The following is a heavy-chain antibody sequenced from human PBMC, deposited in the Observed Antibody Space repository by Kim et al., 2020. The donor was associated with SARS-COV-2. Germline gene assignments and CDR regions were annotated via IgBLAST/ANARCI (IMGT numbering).Heavy chain of an antibody. V-gene: IGHV3-21*01. J-gene: IGHJ4*02. D-gene: IGHD6-19*01. Sequence: YYEDEVKGRFTISRDNAKNSLYLQMNSLRAEDTAVYYCAREPPYTSGFDYWGQGTLVTVSS. CDR3: AREPPYTSGFDY.